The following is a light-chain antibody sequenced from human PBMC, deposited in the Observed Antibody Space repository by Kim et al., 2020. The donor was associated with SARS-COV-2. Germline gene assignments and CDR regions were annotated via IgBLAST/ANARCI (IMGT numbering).Light chain of an antibody. CDR1: QSVSNN. Sequence: LSVVPRDSATLSCRASQSVSNNLAWYQQKLGRAPRLLVYGASTRATGIPARFSGSGFGTDFTLPISSLQSEDFAVYYCQQYNSWYTFGQGTKLEI. CDR2: GAS. J-gene: IGKJ2*01. V-gene: IGKV3-15*01. CDR3: QQYNSWYT.